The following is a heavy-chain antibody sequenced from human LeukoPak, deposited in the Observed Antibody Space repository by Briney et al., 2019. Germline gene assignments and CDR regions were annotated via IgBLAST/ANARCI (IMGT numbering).Heavy chain of an antibody. D-gene: IGHD3-3*01. V-gene: IGHV4-59*01. CDR2: FYYSGST. J-gene: IGHJ4*02. Sequence: GSLRLSCAASGFTFDDYAMHWVRQAPGKGLEWIGYFYYSGSTIYNPSLKSRVTISVDTSKNQCSLKVSSVTAADTAVYYCARGRGNTIPWSWGQGTLVTVSS. CDR1: GFTFDDYA. CDR3: ARGRGNTIPWS.